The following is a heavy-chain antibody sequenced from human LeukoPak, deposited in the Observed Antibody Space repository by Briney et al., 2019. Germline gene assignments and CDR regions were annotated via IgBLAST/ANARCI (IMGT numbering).Heavy chain of an antibody. D-gene: IGHD3-22*01. Sequence: GASVKVSCKASGYTFTGYYMHWVRQAPGQGLEWMGWINPNSGGTNYAQKFQGRVTMTRDTSISTAYMELSRLRSDDTAVYYCARDLKYYYDSSGSHRAFDIWGQGTMVTVSS. V-gene: IGHV1-2*02. CDR2: INPNSGGT. CDR1: GYTFTGYY. J-gene: IGHJ3*02. CDR3: ARDLKYYYDSSGSHRAFDI.